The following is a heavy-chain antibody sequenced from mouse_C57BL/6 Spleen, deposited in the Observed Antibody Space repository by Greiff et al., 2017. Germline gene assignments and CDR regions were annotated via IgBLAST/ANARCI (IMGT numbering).Heavy chain of an antibody. V-gene: IGHV2-6-1*01. CDR3: ARHSGSSSHYAMDY. J-gene: IGHJ4*01. CDR2: IWSDGST. D-gene: IGHD1-1*01. Sequence: VQVVESGPGLVAPSQSLSITCTVSGFSLTSYGVHWVRQPPGKGLEWLVVIWSDGSTTYNSALKSRLSISKDNSKSQVFLKMNSLQTDDTAMYYCARHSGSSSHYAMDYWGQGTSVTVSS. CDR1: GFSLTSYG.